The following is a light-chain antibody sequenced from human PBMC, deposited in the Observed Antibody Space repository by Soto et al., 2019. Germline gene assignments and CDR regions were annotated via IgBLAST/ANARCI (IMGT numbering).Light chain of an antibody. V-gene: IGLV2-14*01. CDR2: EVK. CDR3: SSYTSSSTLV. J-gene: IGLJ2*01. CDR1: SSDVGGYNY. Sequence: QSALTQPASVSGSPGQSITISCTGTSSDVGGYNYVSWYQQHPGKAPKLIIYEVKKRPLGVSNRFSGSKSGNTASLTISGLQAEDEADYYCSSYTSSSTLVFGGGTKLTVL.